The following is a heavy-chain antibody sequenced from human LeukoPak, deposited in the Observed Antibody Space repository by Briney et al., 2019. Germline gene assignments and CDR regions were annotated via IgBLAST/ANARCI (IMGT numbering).Heavy chain of an antibody. J-gene: IGHJ5*02. CDR3: ATRPYAGSPNWYDP. D-gene: IGHD1-26*01. V-gene: IGHV5-51*01. Sequence: GESLKISCKASGHSFTNHWIGWVRQLPGIGLEWVGIINFGDSETLYSPSFQGQVTISLDKSISTTYLQWRSLKASDTATYYCATRPYAGSPNWYDPWGQGTLVTVSS. CDR1: GHSFTNHW. CDR2: INFGDSET.